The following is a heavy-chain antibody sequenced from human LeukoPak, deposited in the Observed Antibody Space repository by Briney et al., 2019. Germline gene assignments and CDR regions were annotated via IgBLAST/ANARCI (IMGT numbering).Heavy chain of an antibody. D-gene: IGHD2-8*02. J-gene: IGHJ4*02. CDR1: GFTFSTSG. V-gene: IGHV3-48*02. CDR3: ARDPGYWSVYYFDH. Sequence: GGSLRLSCAASGFTFSTSGMNWVRQAPGKGLEWVSYISSTGSTIYYADSVKGRFTISRDNVRNSLVLHMNSLRDEDTAVYYCARDPGYWSVYYFDHWGQGALVTVSS. CDR2: ISSTGSTI.